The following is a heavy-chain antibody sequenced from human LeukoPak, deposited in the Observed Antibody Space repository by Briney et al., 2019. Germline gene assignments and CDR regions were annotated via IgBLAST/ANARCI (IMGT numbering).Heavy chain of an antibody. CDR2: ISGSGGST. J-gene: IGHJ4*02. Sequence: RTGGSLRLSCAASGFTFSSYAMSWVRQAPGKGLEWVSAISGSGGSTYYADSVKGRFTISRDNSKNTLYLQMNSLRAEDTAVYYCAKAYGDYLPFDYWGQGTLVTVPS. CDR1: GFTFSSYA. CDR3: AKAYGDYLPFDY. D-gene: IGHD4-17*01. V-gene: IGHV3-23*01.